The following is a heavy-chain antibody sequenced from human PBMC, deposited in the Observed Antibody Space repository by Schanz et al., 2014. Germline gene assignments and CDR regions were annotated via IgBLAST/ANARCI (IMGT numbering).Heavy chain of an antibody. V-gene: IGHV3-23*01. CDR1: GFAFSSYG. CDR2: IGVDGTTT. CDR3: AKYRGYYRVSGSYREREY. Sequence: EVQLLESGGGLVQPGGSLRLSCLASGFAFSSYGMNWLRQAPGKGLEWVSVIGVDGTTTYYADSVKGRFTISRDNSKNTLYLQMNSLRPEDTAVYYCAKYRGYYRVSGSYREREYWGQGTLVTVSS. D-gene: IGHD3-10*01. J-gene: IGHJ4*02.